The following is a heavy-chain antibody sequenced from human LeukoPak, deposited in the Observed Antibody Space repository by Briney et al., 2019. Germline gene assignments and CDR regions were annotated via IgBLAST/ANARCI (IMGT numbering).Heavy chain of an antibody. CDR2: INPDGSGK. CDR3: ARGIHNNCDY. Sequence: PGWSLRLSCEASGFTFSSFAMNWVRQAPGKGLEWVANINPDGSGKYYVDSVKGRFSISRDSAKSSMYLQMDSLRAEDTAVYYCARGIHNNCDYWGQGALVTVSS. CDR1: GFTFSSFA. V-gene: IGHV3-7*05. D-gene: IGHD1-14*01. J-gene: IGHJ4*02.